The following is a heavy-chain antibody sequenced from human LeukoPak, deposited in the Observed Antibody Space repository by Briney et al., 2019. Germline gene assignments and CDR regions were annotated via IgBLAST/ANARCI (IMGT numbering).Heavy chain of an antibody. V-gene: IGHV1-18*01. CDR1: GYTFTSYG. D-gene: IGHD5-12*01. J-gene: IGHJ4*02. CDR3: ARDQNRWLRNFDY. Sequence: GASVKASXKASGYTFTSYGISWVRQAPGQGLEWMGWISAYNGNTKYAQKLQGRVTMTTDTSTSTAYMELRSLRSDDTAVYYCARDQNRWLRNFDYWGQGTLVTVSS. CDR2: ISAYNGNT.